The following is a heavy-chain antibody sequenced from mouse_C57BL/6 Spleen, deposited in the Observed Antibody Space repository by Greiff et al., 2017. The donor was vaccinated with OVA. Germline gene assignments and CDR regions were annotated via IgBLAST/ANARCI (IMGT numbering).Heavy chain of an antibody. V-gene: IGHV1-62-2*01. CDR2: FYPGSGSI. CDR1: GYTFTEYT. Sequence: QVHVKQSGAELVKPGASVKLSCKASGYTFTEYTIHWVKQRSGQGLEWIGWFYPGSGSIKYNEKFKDKATLTADKSSSTVYIELSRLTSEDSAVYFCARHEGGAVVADWYFDVWGTGTTVTVSS. CDR3: ARHEGGAVVADWYFDV. D-gene: IGHD1-1*01. J-gene: IGHJ1*03.